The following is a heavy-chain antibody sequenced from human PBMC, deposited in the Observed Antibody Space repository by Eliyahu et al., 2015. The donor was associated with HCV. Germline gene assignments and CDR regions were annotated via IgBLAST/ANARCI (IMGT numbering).Heavy chain of an antibody. J-gene: IGHJ4*02. CDR3: ARGGSNRMVRGVIREDY. V-gene: IGHV4-34*01. CDR2: INHSGST. CDR1: GGSFSGYY. Sequence: QVQLQQWGAGLLKPSETLSLTCAVYGGSFSGYYWSWIRQPPGKGLEWIGEINHSGSTNYNPSLKSRVTISVDTSKNQFSLKLSSVTAADTAVYYCARGGSNRMVRGVIREDYWGQGTLVTVSS. D-gene: IGHD3-10*01.